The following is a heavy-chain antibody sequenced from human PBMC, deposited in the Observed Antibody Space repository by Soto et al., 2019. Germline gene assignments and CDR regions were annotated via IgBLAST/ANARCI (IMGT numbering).Heavy chain of an antibody. CDR3: AARTGYYTSYSYMDV. Sequence: QMQLVQSGPEVKKPGTSVKVSCKASGFTFTNSAIQWVRQARGQRLEWIGWIVVGSGNTNYAQKFQERLTITRDMSTSTAYMELSSLRSEDTAIYYCAARTGYYTSYSYMDVWGKGTTVTVSS. CDR2: IVVGSGNT. D-gene: IGHD3-9*01. CDR1: GFTFTNSA. V-gene: IGHV1-58*02. J-gene: IGHJ6*03.